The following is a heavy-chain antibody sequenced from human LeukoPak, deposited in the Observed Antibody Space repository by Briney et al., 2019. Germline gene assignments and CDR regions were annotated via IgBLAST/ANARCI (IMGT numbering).Heavy chain of an antibody. J-gene: IGHJ6*02. D-gene: IGHD3-22*01. V-gene: IGHV1-69*13. CDR2: IIPIFGTA. CDR3: AREAQGYYDSSGYGGRYYYYYYGMDV. CDR1: GGTFSSYA. Sequence: SVKVSCTASGGTFSSYAISWVRQAPGQGLEWMGGIIPIFGTANYAQKFQGRVTITADESTSTAYMELSSLRSEDTAVYYCAREAQGYYDSSGYGGRYYYYYYGMDVWGQGTTVTVSS.